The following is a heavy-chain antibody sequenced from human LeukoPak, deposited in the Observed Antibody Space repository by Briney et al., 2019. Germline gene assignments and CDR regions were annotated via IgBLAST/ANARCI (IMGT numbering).Heavy chain of an antibody. D-gene: IGHD3-22*01. V-gene: IGHV4-39*01. J-gene: IGHJ5*02. CDR3: ARLYYYDAGGYPNP. Sequence: SETLSLTCTVSGDSITSGTYYWGWIRQPPGKGLGWIGSIYYTGSTYYNPSLKSRVTISVDTSKNQFSLKLRSVTAADTAVYYCARLYYYDAGGYPNPWGQGTLVTVSS. CDR1: GDSITSGTYY. CDR2: IYYTGST.